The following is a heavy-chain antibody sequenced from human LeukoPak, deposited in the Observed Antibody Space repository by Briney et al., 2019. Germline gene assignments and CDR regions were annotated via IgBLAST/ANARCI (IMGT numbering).Heavy chain of an antibody. CDR1: GFNFSDYY. V-gene: IGHV3-11*01. CDR2: ISSSGFST. Sequence: GGSLRLSCAASGFNFSDYYMSWIRQAPGKGLEWVSYISSSGFSTYYAGSVKGRFTISRDNARNSLYLQMNSLAPEDTALYYCARGKRRFDYWGQGTLVSVTS. CDR3: ARGKRRFDY. J-gene: IGHJ4*02.